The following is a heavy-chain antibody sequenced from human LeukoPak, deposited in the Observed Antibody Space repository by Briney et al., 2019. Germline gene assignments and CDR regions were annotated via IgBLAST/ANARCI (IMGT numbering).Heavy chain of an antibody. V-gene: IGHV5-51*01. Sequence: GESLKISCKDSGYSVASFWIGWVCQMPGKGLEWMAIIYPGDSDTRYSPSFQGQVTISVDKSISTAYMQWSSLKASDTAIYYCVRTSGWYSSWFDPWGQGTLVTVSS. CDR2: IYPGDSDT. CDR1: GYSVASFW. J-gene: IGHJ5*02. D-gene: IGHD6-19*01. CDR3: VRTSGWYSSWFDP.